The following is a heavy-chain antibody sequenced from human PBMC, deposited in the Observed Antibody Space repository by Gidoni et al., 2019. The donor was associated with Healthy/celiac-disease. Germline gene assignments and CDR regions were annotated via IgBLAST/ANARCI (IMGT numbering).Heavy chain of an antibody. J-gene: IGHJ4*02. V-gene: IGHV2-5*01. CDR2: IYWNDDK. D-gene: IGHD2-15*01. CDR1: GFSLSTSGVG. CDR3: ARHVVVAATPAHFDY. Sequence: QITLKESGPTLVKPTQTLTLTCTFSGFSLSTSGVGVGWIRQPPGKALEWLALIYWNDDKRYSPSLKSRLTITKDTSKNQVVLTMTNMDPVDTATYYCARHVVVAATPAHFDYWGQGTLVTVSS.